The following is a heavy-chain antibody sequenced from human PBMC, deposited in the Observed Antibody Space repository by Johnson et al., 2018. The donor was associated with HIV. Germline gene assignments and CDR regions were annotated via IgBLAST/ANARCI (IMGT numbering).Heavy chain of an antibody. CDR1: GFTFSSYD. V-gene: IGHV3-30*03. CDR3: ASRTGWDAFDI. Sequence: QMQLVESGGGLVQPGGSLRLSCAASGFTFSSYDMHWVCQPPGKGLEWVAGISYDGSKEYYVDSVKGRFTIARDNSKNTLYLQMNSLRAEDTAVYYCASRTGWDAFDIWGQGTLVTVSS. J-gene: IGHJ3*02. CDR2: ISYDGSKE. D-gene: IGHD7-27*01.